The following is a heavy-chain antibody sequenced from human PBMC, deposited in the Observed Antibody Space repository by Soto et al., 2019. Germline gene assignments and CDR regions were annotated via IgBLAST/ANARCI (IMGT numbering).Heavy chain of an antibody. CDR2: ISAYNGNT. J-gene: IGHJ4*02. Sequence: QVQLVQSGAEVKKPGASVKVSCKASGYTFTSYGISWVRQAPGQGLEWMGWISAYNGNTNYAQKLQGRVTMPTDTSTSTAYMELRSLRSDDTAVYYCARDGYYDSSGYRSDFDYWGQGTLVTVSS. D-gene: IGHD3-22*01. CDR1: GYTFTSYG. V-gene: IGHV1-18*01. CDR3: ARDGYYDSSGYRSDFDY.